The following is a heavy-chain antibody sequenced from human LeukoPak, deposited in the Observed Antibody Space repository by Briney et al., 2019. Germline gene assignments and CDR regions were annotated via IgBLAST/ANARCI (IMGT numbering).Heavy chain of an antibody. J-gene: IGHJ6*02. V-gene: IGHV3-64*02. CDR1: GFTLSSYW. CDR3: ARDTGIRGMDV. CDR2: ISGDGGST. Sequence: GGSLRLSCAASGFTLSSYWMHCVCQAPGKGLEYVSAISGDGGSTDYADSVKGRFTISGDNSKNTLYLQMGSLRAEDMAVYYCARDTGIRGMDVWGQGTTVTVSS. D-gene: IGHD5-18*01.